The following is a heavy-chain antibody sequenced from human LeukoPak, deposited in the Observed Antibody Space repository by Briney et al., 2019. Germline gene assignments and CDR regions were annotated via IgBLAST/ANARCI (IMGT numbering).Heavy chain of an antibody. J-gene: IGHJ4*02. CDR3: ARDGSWGSYRYAYYFDY. CDR1: GFTFSSYA. V-gene: IGHV3-30*04. Sequence: PGGSLRLSCAASGFTFSSYAMHWVRQAPGKGLEGVAVISYDGSNKYYADSVKGRFTISRDNSKNTLYLQMNRLRAQDTAVYYCARDGSWGSYRYAYYFDYWGQGTLVTVSS. D-gene: IGHD3-16*02. CDR2: ISYDGSNK.